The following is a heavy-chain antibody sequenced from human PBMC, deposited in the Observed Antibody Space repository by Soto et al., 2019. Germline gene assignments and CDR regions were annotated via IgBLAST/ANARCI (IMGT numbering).Heavy chain of an antibody. CDR2: ISGSGGST. V-gene: IGHV3-23*01. D-gene: IGHD1-1*01. Sequence: KGLEWVSAISGSGGSTYYADSVKGRFTISRDNSKNTLYLQMNSLRAEDFFFFKAEDGIRDTVPVSAFLRNRSSDL. CDR3: EDGIRDTVPVSAFLRNRSSDL. J-gene: IGHJ2*01.